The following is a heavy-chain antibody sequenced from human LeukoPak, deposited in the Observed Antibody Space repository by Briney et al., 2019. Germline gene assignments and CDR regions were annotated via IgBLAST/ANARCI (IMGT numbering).Heavy chain of an antibody. Sequence: ETLSLTCTVHGGSISSYYWSWIRQPPGKGLEWIGYIYYSGSTNYNPSLKSRVTISVDASKNQFSLKLSSVTAADTAVYYCARTDHEDYYFDYWGQGTLVTVSS. CDR1: GGSISSYY. CDR2: IYYSGST. J-gene: IGHJ4*02. CDR3: ARTDHEDYYFDY. V-gene: IGHV4-59*01.